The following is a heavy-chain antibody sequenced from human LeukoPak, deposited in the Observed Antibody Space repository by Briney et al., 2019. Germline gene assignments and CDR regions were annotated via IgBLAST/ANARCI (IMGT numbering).Heavy chain of an antibody. CDR3: ARDMAAADFDY. D-gene: IGHD6-13*01. Sequence: PGGSLRLSCAASGFTFSSYSMNWVRQAPGKGLGWVSYISSSSSTIYYADSVKGRFTISRDNAKNSLYLQMNSLRAEDTAVYYCARDMAAADFDYWGQGTLVTVSS. CDR1: GFTFSSYS. CDR2: ISSSSSTI. J-gene: IGHJ4*02. V-gene: IGHV3-48*04.